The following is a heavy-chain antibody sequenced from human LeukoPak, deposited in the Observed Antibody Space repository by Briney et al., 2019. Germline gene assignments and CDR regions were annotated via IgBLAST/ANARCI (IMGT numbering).Heavy chain of an antibody. V-gene: IGHV3-30*02. CDR1: GFTFSSYG. J-gene: IGHJ6*03. D-gene: IGHD3-10*01. CDR3: AKDPGKLVYYYYYMDV. CDR2: IRYDGSNK. Sequence: GGSLRLSCAASGFTFSSYGMHWVRQAPGKGLEWVAFIRYDGSNKYYADSVKGRFTISRDNSKNTLYLQMNSPRAEDTAVYYCAKDPGKLVYYYYYMDVWGKGTTVTISS.